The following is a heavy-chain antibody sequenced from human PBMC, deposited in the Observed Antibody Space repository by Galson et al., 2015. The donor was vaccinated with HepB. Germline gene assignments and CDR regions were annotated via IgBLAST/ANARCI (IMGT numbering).Heavy chain of an antibody. V-gene: IGHV4-31*03. CDR3: AREGTVHYYYGMDV. CDR2: IYYSGST. J-gene: IGHJ6*02. Sequence: QVQLQESGPGLVKPSQTLSLTCTVSGGSISSGGYYWSWIRQHPGKGLEWIGYIYYSGSTYYNPSLKSRVTISVDTSKNQFSLKLSSVTAADTAVYYCAREGTVHYYYGMDVWGQGTTVTVSS. D-gene: IGHD1-1*01. CDR1: GGSISSGGYY.